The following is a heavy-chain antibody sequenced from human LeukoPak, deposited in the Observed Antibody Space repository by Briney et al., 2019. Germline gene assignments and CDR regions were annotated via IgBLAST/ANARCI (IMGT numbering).Heavy chain of an antibody. CDR2: IKQDGSEK. Sequence: AGGSLRLSCAASGFTFSSYWMSWVRQAPGKGLEWVANIKQDGSEKYYVDSVKGRFTISRDNAKNSLYLQMNSLRAEDTAVYYCARDRYSSSWYTPYGGYYHGMDVWGQGTTVTVSS. V-gene: IGHV3-7*01. CDR1: GFTFSSYW. D-gene: IGHD6-13*01. J-gene: IGHJ6*02. CDR3: ARDRYSSSWYTPYGGYYHGMDV.